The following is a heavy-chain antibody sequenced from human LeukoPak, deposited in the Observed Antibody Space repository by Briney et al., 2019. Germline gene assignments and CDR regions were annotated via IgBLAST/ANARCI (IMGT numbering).Heavy chain of an antibody. CDR1: GGSFSGYY. CDR2: INHSGST. Sequence: SETLSLTCAVYGGSFSGYYWSWIRQPPGKGLEWIGEINHSGSTNYNPSLKSRVTISVDTSKNQFSLKLSSVTAADTAVYYCARGVITMVRGVPKPYYYYYYMDVWGKGTTVTVSS. J-gene: IGHJ6*03. D-gene: IGHD3-10*01. V-gene: IGHV4-34*01. CDR3: ARGVITMVRGVPKPYYYYYYMDV.